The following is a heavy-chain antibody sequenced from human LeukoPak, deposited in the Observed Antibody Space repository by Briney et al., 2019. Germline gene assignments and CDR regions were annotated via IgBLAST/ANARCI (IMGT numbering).Heavy chain of an antibody. CDR1: GYTFTGYY. CDR2: INPNSGGT. Sequence: GASVKVSCKASGYTFTGYYMHWVRQAPGQGLEWMGWINPNSGGTNYARKFQGRVTMTRDTSTSTAYMELSRLRSDDTAVYYCAREMATTRDAFDIWGQGTMVTVSS. V-gene: IGHV1-2*02. CDR3: AREMATTRDAFDI. J-gene: IGHJ3*02. D-gene: IGHD5-24*01.